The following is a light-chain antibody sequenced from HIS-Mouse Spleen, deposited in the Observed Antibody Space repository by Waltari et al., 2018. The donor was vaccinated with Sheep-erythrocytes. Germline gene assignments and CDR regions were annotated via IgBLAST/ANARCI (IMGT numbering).Light chain of an antibody. J-gene: IGLJ1*01. Sequence: QSALTQPRSVSGSPGQSVTISCTGTSSDVGGYNYVSWYQQHPGQAPKLMLYDVSKRPAWVPDRFSGSKSGNTASLTISGLQAEDEADYYCCSYAGSYNHVFATGTKVTVL. CDR1: SSDVGGYNY. CDR2: DVS. CDR3: CSYAGSYNHV. V-gene: IGLV2-11*01.